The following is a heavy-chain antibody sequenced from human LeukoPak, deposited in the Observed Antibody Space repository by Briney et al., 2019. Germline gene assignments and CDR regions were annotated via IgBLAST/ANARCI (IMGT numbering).Heavy chain of an antibody. V-gene: IGHV4-34*01. D-gene: IGHD2-2*02. Sequence: SESLSLTCAVYGGSFSGYYWSWIRQPPGKGLEWVGEINHSGSTNYNTSLKSRVTISVDTSKNQFSLKLSAVTAADTAVYYCARIPDYWGHGTLVTVSS. CDR3: ARIPDY. CDR2: INHSGST. CDR1: GGSFSGYY. J-gene: IGHJ4*01.